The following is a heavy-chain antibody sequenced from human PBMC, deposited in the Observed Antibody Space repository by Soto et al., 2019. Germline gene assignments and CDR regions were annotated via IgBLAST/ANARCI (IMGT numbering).Heavy chain of an antibody. CDR2: INHSGST. J-gene: IGHJ5*02. V-gene: IGHV4-34*01. CDR3: ARADDVCEFDP. Sequence: SETLSLTCAVYGGSFSGYYWSWIRQPPGKGLEWIGEINHSGSTNYNPSLKSRVTISVDTSKNQFSLKLSSVTAADTAVYYCARADDVCEFDPWGQGTLVTVSS. CDR1: GGSFSGYY.